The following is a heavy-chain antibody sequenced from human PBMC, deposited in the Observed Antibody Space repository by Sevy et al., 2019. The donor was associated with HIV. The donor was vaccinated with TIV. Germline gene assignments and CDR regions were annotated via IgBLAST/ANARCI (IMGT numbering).Heavy chain of an antibody. Sequence: SETLSLTCAVSGGSIRSYYWSWIRQPAGKGLEWIGRIYSGWNTNYNPSLKSRVTMSVDTSKNQFSLELRSVTAADTAVYYCARDKGGSTWFLLDPWGQGRLVTVSS. CDR1: GGSIRSYY. V-gene: IGHV4-4*07. CDR3: ARDKGGSTWFLLDP. D-gene: IGHD6-13*01. J-gene: IGHJ5*02. CDR2: IYSGWNT.